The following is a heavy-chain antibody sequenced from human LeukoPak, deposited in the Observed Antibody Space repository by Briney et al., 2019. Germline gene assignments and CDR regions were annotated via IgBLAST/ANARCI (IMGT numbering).Heavy chain of an antibody. CDR3: TTNLPFDY. D-gene: IGHD1-14*01. Sequence: PGRSLRLSCAASGFTFSSYVMHWVRQAPGKGLEWVAIISYDGSNEYYADSVKGRFTISRDNSKNTLYLQMNSLKTEDTAVYYCTTNLPFDYWGQGTLVTVSS. CDR1: GFTFSSYV. J-gene: IGHJ4*02. V-gene: IGHV3-30*04. CDR2: ISYDGSNE.